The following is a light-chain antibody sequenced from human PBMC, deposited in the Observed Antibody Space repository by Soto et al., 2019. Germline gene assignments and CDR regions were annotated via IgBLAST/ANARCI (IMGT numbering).Light chain of an antibody. CDR3: SSYAGNMHLI. Sequence: QSALTQPPSASGSPGQSVTISCTGSSSDVGGHNHVSWYQQHPGKAPKLMIYEVSKRPSRVPGRFSGSKSVNTASLTVTGRQAEDEADYYCSSYAGNMHLIFRGGTKLTVL. J-gene: IGLJ2*01. CDR1: SSDVGGHNH. V-gene: IGLV2-8*01. CDR2: EVS.